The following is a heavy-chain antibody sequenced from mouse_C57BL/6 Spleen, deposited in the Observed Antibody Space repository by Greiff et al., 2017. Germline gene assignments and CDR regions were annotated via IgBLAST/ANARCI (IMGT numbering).Heavy chain of an antibody. D-gene: IGHD2-5*01. Sequence: QVQLQQSGPELVKPGASVKISCKASGYAFSSSWMNWVKQRPGKGLEWIGRIYPGDGDTNYNGKFKGKATLTADKSSSTAYMQLSSLTSEDSAVYFCDRFVCRSNPYAMDYWGQGTSVTVSS. CDR1: GYAFSSSW. V-gene: IGHV1-82*01. CDR2: IYPGDGDT. J-gene: IGHJ4*01. CDR3: DRFVCRSNPYAMDY.